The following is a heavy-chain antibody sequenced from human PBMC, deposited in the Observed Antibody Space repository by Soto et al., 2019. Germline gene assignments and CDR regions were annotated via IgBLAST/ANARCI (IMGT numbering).Heavy chain of an antibody. CDR2: IIPIFGTA. Sequence: QVQLVQSGAEVKKPGSSVKVSCKASGGTFSSYAISWVRQAPGQGLEWMGGIIPIFGTANYAQKFQGRVTITADESTSTAYMELSSLRSEDTAVYYCASGYYYGSGSGGHYYYYCGMDVWGQGTTVTVSS. J-gene: IGHJ6*02. CDR3: ASGYYYGSGSGGHYYYYCGMDV. CDR1: GGTFSSYA. D-gene: IGHD3-10*01. V-gene: IGHV1-69*01.